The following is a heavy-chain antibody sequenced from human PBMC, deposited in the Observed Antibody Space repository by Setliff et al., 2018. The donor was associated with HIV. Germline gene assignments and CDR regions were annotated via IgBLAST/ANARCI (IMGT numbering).Heavy chain of an antibody. D-gene: IGHD2-15*01. CDR1: GGSISSNY. CDR2: IYYSGSA. J-gene: IGHJ3*02. V-gene: IGHV4-59*01. Sequence: LSLTCTVSGGSISSNYWSWMRQPPGKGLEWIGHIYYSGSANYNPSLKSRVTISVDTSRNQFSLNLSSVTAADTAVYYCARFPLLHKNAFDIWGQGTMVTVSS. CDR3: ARFPLLHKNAFDI.